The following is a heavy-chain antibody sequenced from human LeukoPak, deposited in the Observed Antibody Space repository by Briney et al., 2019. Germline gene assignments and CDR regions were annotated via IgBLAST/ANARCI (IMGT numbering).Heavy chain of an antibody. CDR3: ARGWEVMTAFDI. D-gene: IGHD1-26*01. V-gene: IGHV4-34*01. CDR2: INHSGST. Sequence: SETLSLTCAVYGGSFSGYYWSWIRQPPGKGLEWIGEINHSGSTNYNPSLKTRVTISVDTSKNQLSLKLSSLTAADTAAYYCARGWEVMTAFDIWGQGTMVTVSS. J-gene: IGHJ3*02. CDR1: GGSFSGYY.